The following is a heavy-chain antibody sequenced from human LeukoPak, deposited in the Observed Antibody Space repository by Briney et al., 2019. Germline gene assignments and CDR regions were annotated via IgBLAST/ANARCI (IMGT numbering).Heavy chain of an antibody. Sequence: EASVKVSCKASGGTFSSYAISWVRQAPGQGLEWMGGIIPTFGTANYAQKFQGRVTITADESTSTAYMELSSLRSEDTAVYYCASGLYSGSYPAYYFDYWGQGTLVTVSS. D-gene: IGHD1-26*01. J-gene: IGHJ4*02. CDR1: GGTFSSYA. CDR3: ASGLYSGSYPAYYFDY. CDR2: IIPTFGTA. V-gene: IGHV1-69*13.